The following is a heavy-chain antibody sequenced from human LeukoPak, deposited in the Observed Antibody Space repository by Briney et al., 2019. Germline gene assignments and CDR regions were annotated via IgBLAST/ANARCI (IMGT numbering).Heavy chain of an antibody. V-gene: IGHV3-23*01. CDR3: AKGLAYCGGDCSPDDAFDI. Sequence: GGTLRLSCAASGFTFSSYGMSWVRQAPGKGLEWVSAISGSGGSTYYADSVKGRFTISRDNSKNTLYLQMNSLRAEDTAVYYCAKGLAYCGGDCSPDDAFDIWGQGTMVTVSS. J-gene: IGHJ3*02. D-gene: IGHD2-21*02. CDR1: GFTFSSYG. CDR2: ISGSGGST.